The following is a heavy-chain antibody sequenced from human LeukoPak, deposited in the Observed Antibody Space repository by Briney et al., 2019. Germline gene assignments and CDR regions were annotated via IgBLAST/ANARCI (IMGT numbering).Heavy chain of an antibody. CDR2: IYYSGST. Sequence: SETLSLTCTVSGGSISSGGYYWSWIRQHPGKGLEWIGYIYYSGSTYYNPSLKSRVTISVDTSKNQFSLKLSSVTAADTAVYYCARDRRTVGAVDFWGQGTLVTVSS. J-gene: IGHJ4*02. D-gene: IGHD1-26*01. CDR1: GGSISSGGYY. CDR3: ARDRRTVGAVDF. V-gene: IGHV4-31*03.